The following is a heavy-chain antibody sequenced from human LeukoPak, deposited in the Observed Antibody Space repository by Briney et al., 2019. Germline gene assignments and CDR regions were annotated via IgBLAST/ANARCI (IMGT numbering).Heavy chain of an antibody. J-gene: IGHJ4*02. V-gene: IGHV5-51*01. CDR2: IHPRDSDI. D-gene: IGHD3-16*02. CDR1: GYSFTAYW. CDR3: ARMIGLGEVSPYFDY. Sequence: GESLKISCKGPGYSFTAYWIAWVRQVPGKGLEWMGIIHPRDSDIRYNPPFQGQVTISADKSISTAYLQWNSLKASDTAMYYCARMIGLGEVSPYFDYWGQGSLVTVSS.